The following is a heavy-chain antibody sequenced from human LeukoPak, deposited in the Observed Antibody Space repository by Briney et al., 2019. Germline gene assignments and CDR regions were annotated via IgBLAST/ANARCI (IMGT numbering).Heavy chain of an antibody. Sequence: ASVTVSCKASGYTFTSYGISWVRQAPGQGLEWMGWINPNSGGTNYAQKFQGRVTITRDTSISTAYMELSRLRSDDTAVYYCASSEYSSSFYAFDIWGQGTMVTVSS. J-gene: IGHJ3*02. CDR1: GYTFTSYG. V-gene: IGHV1-2*02. CDR2: INPNSGGT. D-gene: IGHD6-13*01. CDR3: ASSEYSSSFYAFDI.